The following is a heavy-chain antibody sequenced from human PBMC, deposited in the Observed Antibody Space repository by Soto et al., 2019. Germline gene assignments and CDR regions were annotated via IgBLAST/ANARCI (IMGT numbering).Heavy chain of an antibody. CDR3: ARDKLEGNWFAP. V-gene: IGHV4-30-2*01. CDR1: GGSISSGGYC. CDR2: IYHSGST. J-gene: IGHJ5*02. Sequence: PSETLSLTCAVSGGSISSGGYCWNWIRQPPGKGLEWIGYIYHSGSTLYNPSLKSRVTISVDKSKNRFSLKLTSVTAADTAVYYCARDKLEGNWFAPGGQGTLVTVSS.